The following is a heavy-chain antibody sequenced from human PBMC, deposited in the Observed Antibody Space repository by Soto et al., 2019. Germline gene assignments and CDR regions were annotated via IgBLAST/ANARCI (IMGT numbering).Heavy chain of an antibody. CDR2: IYHSGRT. V-gene: IGHV4-30-2*01. D-gene: IGHD1-26*01. Sequence: PSETLSLTCAVSGGSIGSGGYSWSWIRQPPGKGLEWIGYIYHSGRTYYNPSLKSRVTISVDRSKNQFSLKLSSVTAADTAVYYCARVSGSYYYGMDVWGQGTTVTVSS. CDR1: GGSIGSGGYS. J-gene: IGHJ6*02. CDR3: ARVSGSYYYGMDV.